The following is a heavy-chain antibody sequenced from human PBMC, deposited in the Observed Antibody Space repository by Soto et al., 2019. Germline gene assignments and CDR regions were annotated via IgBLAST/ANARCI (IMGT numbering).Heavy chain of an antibody. CDR1: GYTFSDYG. CDR3: ARVRRTCTEKTCYTDLDI. D-gene: IGHD2-2*02. V-gene: IGHV1-3*01. Sequence: QVHLVQSGAEVKTPGASGTISCKASGYTFSDYGIHWIRQAPGQRPEWLGWILCLNDRKEYSQKFQGIISLSRDTSASTAYMGLSRLRSADTAVDYCARVRRTCTEKTCYTDLDIWGQGSLVSVSS. J-gene: IGHJ4*02. CDR2: ILCLNDRK.